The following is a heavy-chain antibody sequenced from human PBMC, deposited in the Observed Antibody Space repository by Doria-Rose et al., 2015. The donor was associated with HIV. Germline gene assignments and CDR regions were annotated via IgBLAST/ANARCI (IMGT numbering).Heavy chain of an antibody. J-gene: IGHJ4*02. D-gene: IGHD1-26*01. CDR3: ARVLSGTYDY. V-gene: IGHV4-59*01. Sequence: QVQLQESGPGLVKPSETLSLTCSVSGGSISHYYWSWILQPPGKGLEYIGDIFYTGSTNYSSSLKSRVSISIDTSKNKFSLGLSSVTAADTAVYYCARVLSGTYDYWGQGTLVTVSS. CDR1: GGSISHYY. CDR2: IFYTGST.